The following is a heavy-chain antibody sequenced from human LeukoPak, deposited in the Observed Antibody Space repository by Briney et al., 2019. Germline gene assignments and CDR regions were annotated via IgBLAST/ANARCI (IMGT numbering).Heavy chain of an antibody. CDR2: IRSESDGGTT. CDR3: TTDPAN. J-gene: IGHJ4*02. Sequence: GGSLRLSCATSGFSFIDTWMSWVRQAPGKGLEWVGCIRSESDGGTTDYAAPVKGRVTISRDDSLNTLFLQMNSLKVEDTAMYYCTTDPANWGPGTLVIVSS. V-gene: IGHV3-15*01. CDR1: GFSFIDTW.